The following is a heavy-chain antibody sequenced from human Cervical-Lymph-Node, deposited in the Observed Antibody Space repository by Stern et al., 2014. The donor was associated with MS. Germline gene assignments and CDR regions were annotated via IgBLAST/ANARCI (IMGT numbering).Heavy chain of an antibody. Sequence: VQLVESGGGLVQPGGSLRLSCAASGFTFSSYAMRRVRQAPGRGLEWVSAISGSGGSTYYADSVKGRFTISRDNSKNTLYLEMNSLRAEDTAVYYCANNIVAMQDFDYWGQGTLVTVSS. CDR2: ISGSGGST. CDR3: ANNIVAMQDFDY. J-gene: IGHJ4*02. CDR1: GFTFSSYA. D-gene: IGHD5-12*01. V-gene: IGHV3-23*04.